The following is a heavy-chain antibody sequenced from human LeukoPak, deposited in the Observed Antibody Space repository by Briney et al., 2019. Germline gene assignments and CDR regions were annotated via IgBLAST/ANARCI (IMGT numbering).Heavy chain of an antibody. D-gene: IGHD3-10*01. Sequence: PGGSLRLSCAASGFTFSSYAMSWVRQAPGKGLEWVSAISGSGGSTYYADSVKGRLTISRDNSKNTLYLQMNSLRAEDTAVYYCAKDLTDGSGSYFEGDAFDIWGQGTMVTVSS. J-gene: IGHJ3*02. V-gene: IGHV3-23*01. CDR1: GFTFSSYA. CDR3: AKDLTDGSGSYFEGDAFDI. CDR2: ISGSGGST.